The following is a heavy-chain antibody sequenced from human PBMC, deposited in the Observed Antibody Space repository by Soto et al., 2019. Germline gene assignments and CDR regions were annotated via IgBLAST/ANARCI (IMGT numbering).Heavy chain of an antibody. Sequence: PGGSLRLSCAASEFTFSTYAMHWVRQTPGKGLEWVAVISYDGSNGNYADSVKGRFTISRDNSKSTLYLQMSSLRAEDTAVYYCAKAKYNWNDPIDYWGQGTLVTVSS. CDR3: AKAKYNWNDPIDY. CDR2: ISYDGSNG. J-gene: IGHJ4*02. D-gene: IGHD1-20*01. CDR1: EFTFSTYA. V-gene: IGHV3-30*18.